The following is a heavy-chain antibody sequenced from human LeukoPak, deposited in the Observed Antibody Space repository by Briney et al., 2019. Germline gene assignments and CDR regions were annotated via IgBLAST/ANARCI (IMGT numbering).Heavy chain of an antibody. Sequence: GGSLRLSCAASGFTLSSYAMSWVRQAPGKGLEWVSAMSSSDDGRYYAASVRGRFTISRDTSRSTLYLQMNSLRAEDAAVYYCAKDRDYYGSGSYYNDPYDAFDIWGQGTMVTVSS. CDR2: MSSSDDGR. D-gene: IGHD3-10*01. J-gene: IGHJ3*02. V-gene: IGHV3-23*01. CDR1: GFTLSSYA. CDR3: AKDRDYYGSGSYYNDPYDAFDI.